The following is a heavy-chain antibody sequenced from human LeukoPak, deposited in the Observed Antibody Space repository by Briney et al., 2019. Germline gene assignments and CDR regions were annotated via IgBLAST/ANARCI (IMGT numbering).Heavy chain of an antibody. V-gene: IGHV4-34*01. CDR2: INHSGST. Sequence: SETLSLTCAVYGGSFSGYYWSWIRQPPGKGLEWIGEINHSGSTNYNPSLKSRVTISVDTSKNQFSLKLSSVTAVDTAVYYCARRAYYYGSGSYGMDVWGKGTTVTVSS. D-gene: IGHD3-10*01. CDR1: GGSFSGYY. CDR3: ARRAYYYGSGSYGMDV. J-gene: IGHJ6*04.